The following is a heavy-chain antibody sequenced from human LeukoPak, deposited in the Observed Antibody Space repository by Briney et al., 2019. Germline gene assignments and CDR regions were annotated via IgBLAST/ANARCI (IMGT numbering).Heavy chain of an antibody. CDR3: ARNRRGYSNYNWFDP. D-gene: IGHD4-11*01. CDR2: ISAYNGNT. J-gene: IGHJ5*02. V-gene: IGHV1-18*01. Sequence: GASVKVSCKASGYTFTSYGISWVRQAPGQGLEWMGWISAYNGNTNYAQKLQGRVTMTTDTSTSTAYMELRSLRSDDTAVYYCARNRRGYSNYNWFDPWGQGTLVTVSS. CDR1: GYTFTSYG.